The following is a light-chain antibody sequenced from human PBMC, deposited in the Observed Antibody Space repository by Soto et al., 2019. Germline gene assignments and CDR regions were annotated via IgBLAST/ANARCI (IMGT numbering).Light chain of an antibody. CDR2: GAS. J-gene: IGKJ1*01. Sequence: EIVLTQSPGTLSSSPGERATLSCRASQTVRNNYLAWYQHKPGQAPRLLMSGASSRASGVPVRFSGSGSGTDFTLTISRLEPEDFALYYCQQYGGSPITFGLGTKVDI. V-gene: IGKV3-20*01. CDR3: QQYGGSPIT. CDR1: QTVRNNY.